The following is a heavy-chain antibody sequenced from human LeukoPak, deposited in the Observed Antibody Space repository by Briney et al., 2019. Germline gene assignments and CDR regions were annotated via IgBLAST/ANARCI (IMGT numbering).Heavy chain of an antibody. CDR1: GFTFSDYA. CDR3: ARYYYYDNSAYQYYFDY. V-gene: IGHV3-21*01. CDR2: IGSSTSHI. D-gene: IGHD3-22*01. J-gene: IGHJ4*02. Sequence: PGGSLRLSCAASGFTFSDYAMNWVRQAPGKGLEWVSSIGSSTSHIYYADSLKGRFTISRDNAKDSLYLQMNSLRAEDTAVYYCARYYYYDNSAYQYYFDYWGQGTLVTVSS.